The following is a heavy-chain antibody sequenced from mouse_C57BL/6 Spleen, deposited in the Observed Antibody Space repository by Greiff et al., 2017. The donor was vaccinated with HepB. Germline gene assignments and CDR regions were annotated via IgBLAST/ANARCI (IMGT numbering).Heavy chain of an antibody. CDR1: GYTFTSYW. Sequence: QVQLQQPGAELVMPGASVKLSCKASGYTFTSYWMHWVKQRPGQGLEWIGEIDPADSYTNYNQKFKGKSTLTVDKSSSTAYMQLSSLTSEDSAVYYWARVTTVSSWYFDVWGTGTTVTVAS. CDR2: IDPADSYT. D-gene: IGHD1-1*01. CDR3: ARVTTVSSWYFDV. J-gene: IGHJ1*03. V-gene: IGHV1-69*01.